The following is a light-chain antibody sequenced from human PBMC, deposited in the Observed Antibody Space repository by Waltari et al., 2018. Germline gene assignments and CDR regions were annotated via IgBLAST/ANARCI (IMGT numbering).Light chain of an antibody. CDR3: QQSYSTPRT. V-gene: IGKV1-39*01. CDR2: AAS. CDR1: QSISNY. J-gene: IGKJ2*01. Sequence: DIQMTQSPSSLSTSVGDRVTITCRASQSISNYLNWYQQKPGKAPKLLIYAASTLQSGVPSVFSGSGSGTDFTLTISSLQPEDFVTYYCQQSYSTPRTFGQGTRLEIK.